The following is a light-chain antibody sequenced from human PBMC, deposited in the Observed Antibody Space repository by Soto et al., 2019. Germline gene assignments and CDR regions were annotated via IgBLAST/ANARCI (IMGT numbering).Light chain of an antibody. CDR1: SGHSTYA. CDR2: LDSDGSH. Sequence: QLVLTQSPSASASLGASVKVTCTLSSGHSTYAIAWHQQQPEKGPRYLMKLDSDGSHSKGDGIPDRFSGSSSGAERYLTISSLQSEDEADYYCQTWATVPDWVFGGGTKLTVL. CDR3: QTWATVPDWV. J-gene: IGLJ3*02. V-gene: IGLV4-69*01.